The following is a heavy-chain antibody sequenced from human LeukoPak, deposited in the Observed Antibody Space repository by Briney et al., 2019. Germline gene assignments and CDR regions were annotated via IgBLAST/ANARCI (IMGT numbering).Heavy chain of an antibody. CDR1: GSTFSSYW. V-gene: IGHV3-74*01. CDR3: AKGGSSSPRSTFDY. J-gene: IGHJ4*02. Sequence: GGSLRLSCAASGSTFSSYWMHWVRQAPGKGLVWVSHINGDGSTTSYADSVKGRFTISRDNAKNTVYLQMNSLRAEDTAVYYCAKGGSSSPRSTFDYWGQGTLLTVSS. CDR2: INGDGSTT. D-gene: IGHD6-13*01.